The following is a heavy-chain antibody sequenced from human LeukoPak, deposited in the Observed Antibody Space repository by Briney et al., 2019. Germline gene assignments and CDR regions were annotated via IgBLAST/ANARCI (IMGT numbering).Heavy chain of an antibody. Sequence: SGTLSLTCAVSGGSISSSNWWSWVRQPPGKGLEWIGEIYHSGSTNYNPSLKSRVTISVDKSKNQFSLKLSSVTAADTAVYYCARGQKINPYSSSCSWFDPWGQGTLVTVSS. J-gene: IGHJ5*02. CDR1: GGSISSSNW. V-gene: IGHV4-4*02. D-gene: IGHD6-13*01. CDR3: ARGQKINPYSSSCSWFDP. CDR2: IYHSGST.